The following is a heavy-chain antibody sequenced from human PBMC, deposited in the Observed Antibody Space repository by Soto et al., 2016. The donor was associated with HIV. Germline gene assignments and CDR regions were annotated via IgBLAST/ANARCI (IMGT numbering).Heavy chain of an antibody. CDR1: GGSMRNFV. V-gene: IGHV4-59*03. D-gene: IGHD3-16*01. J-gene: IGHJ4*01. CDR3: ARGGDWAPDF. CDR2: INYSGYT. Sequence: QVQLQESGPGLVKPSETLSLTCTVSGGSMRNFVWSWIRQSHGTGLEWIGYINYSGYTIYNPSLRGRVTISVDTSKIQFSLMVRSVTVADTGVYYCARGGDWAPDFWGPEPWSPSPQ.